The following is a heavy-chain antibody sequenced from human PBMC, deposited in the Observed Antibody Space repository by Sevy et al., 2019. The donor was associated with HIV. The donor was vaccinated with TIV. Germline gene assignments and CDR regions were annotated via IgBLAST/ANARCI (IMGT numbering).Heavy chain of an antibody. CDR1: GFTFSNYW. J-gene: IGHJ4*02. D-gene: IGHD3-16*02. Sequence: GGSLRLSCAASGFTFSNYWMTWVRQAPGKGLEWVAHIKQDGSEKHYVDSVKGRFTISRDNSKNSVYLQMNSLRAEDTAVEFCGREGYYDYIWGSYRYFNDYWGQGTLVTVSS. CDR3: GREGYYDYIWGSYRYFNDY. CDR2: IKQDGSEK. V-gene: IGHV3-7*03.